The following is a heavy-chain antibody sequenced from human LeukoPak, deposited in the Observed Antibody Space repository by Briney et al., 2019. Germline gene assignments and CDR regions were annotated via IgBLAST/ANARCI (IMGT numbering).Heavy chain of an antibody. Sequence: GSLRISCAASGFTFSSYWMHWVRHAPGKGLVWVSRINSDGSSTSYADSVKGRFTISRDNSKNTLYLQMNSLRAEDTAVYYCAKDWSIAVAGVYDYWGQGTLVTVSS. D-gene: IGHD6-19*01. CDR2: INSDGSST. J-gene: IGHJ4*02. V-gene: IGHV3-74*01. CDR1: GFTFSSYW. CDR3: AKDWSIAVAGVYDY.